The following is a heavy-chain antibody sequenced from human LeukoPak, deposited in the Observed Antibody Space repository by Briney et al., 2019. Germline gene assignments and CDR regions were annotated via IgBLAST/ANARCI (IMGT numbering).Heavy chain of an antibody. Sequence: SGTLSLTCAVAGGSISSNHWWNWVRQPPGKGLEWIGEIYHIGTTNYNPSLKSRVTISVDKSKNQFSLRLSSVAAADTAVYYCARGDYYGSITDYWGQGTLVTVSS. D-gene: IGHD3-10*01. CDR2: IYHIGTT. V-gene: IGHV4-4*02. J-gene: IGHJ4*02. CDR3: ARGDYYGSITDY. CDR1: GGSISSNHW.